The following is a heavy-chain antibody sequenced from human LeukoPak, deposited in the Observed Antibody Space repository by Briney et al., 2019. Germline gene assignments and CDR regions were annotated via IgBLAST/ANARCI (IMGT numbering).Heavy chain of an antibody. J-gene: IGHJ4*02. CDR2: IDWDDDK. D-gene: IGHD3-10*01. Sequence: SGPALVKPTRTLTLTCTFSGFSLSTSGMRVSWIRQPPGKALEWLSRIDWDDDKFYSTSLKTRLTISKDTSKNQVVLTMTNMDPVDTATYYCARIQTLRFGELLFDYWGQGTLVTVSS. V-gene: IGHV2-70*04. CDR3: ARIQTLRFGELLFDY. CDR1: GFSLSTSGMR.